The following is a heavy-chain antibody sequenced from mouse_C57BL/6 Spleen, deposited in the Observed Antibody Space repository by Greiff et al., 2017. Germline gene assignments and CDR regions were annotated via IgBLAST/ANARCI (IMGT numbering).Heavy chain of an antibody. J-gene: IGHJ2*01. V-gene: IGHV1-69*01. CDR1: GYTFTSYW. D-gene: IGHD1-1*02. CDR3: ARRWALYYFDY. CDR2: IDPSDSYT. Sequence: QVQLQQPGAELVMPGASVKLSCKASGYTFTSYWMHWVKQRPGQGLEWIGEIDPSDSYTNYNQKFKGKSTLTVDTSSSTAYMQLSSLTSEDSACDYGARRWALYYFDYWGQGTTLTVSS.